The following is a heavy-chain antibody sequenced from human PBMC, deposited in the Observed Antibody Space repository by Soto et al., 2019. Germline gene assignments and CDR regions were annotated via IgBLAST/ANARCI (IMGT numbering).Heavy chain of an antibody. V-gene: IGHV3-23*01. CDR3: AKDNLIYDILTGYTTYNWFDP. Sequence: PGGSLRLSCAASGFTFSSYAMSWVRQAPGKGLEWVSAISGSGGSTYYADSVKGRFTISRDNSKNTLYLQMNSLRAEDTAVYYCAKDNLIYDILTGYTTYNWFDPWGQGTLVTVSS. CDR2: ISGSGGST. D-gene: IGHD3-9*01. CDR1: GFTFSSYA. J-gene: IGHJ5*02.